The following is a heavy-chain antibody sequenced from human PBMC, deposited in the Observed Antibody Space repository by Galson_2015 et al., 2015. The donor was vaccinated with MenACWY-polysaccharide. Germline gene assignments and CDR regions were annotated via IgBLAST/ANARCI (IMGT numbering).Heavy chain of an antibody. D-gene: IGHD3-22*01. CDR3: ARDVMIVVSSDY. V-gene: IGHV3-23*01. CDR1: GFTFSSYA. J-gene: IGHJ4*02. Sequence: SLRLSCAASGFTFSSYAMSWVRQAPGKGLEWVTAISGSGRSTYYADSVKGRFTISRDNSKNTLYLQMNSLRAEDTAVYYGARDVMIVVSSDYWGQGTLVTVSS. CDR2: ISGSGRST.